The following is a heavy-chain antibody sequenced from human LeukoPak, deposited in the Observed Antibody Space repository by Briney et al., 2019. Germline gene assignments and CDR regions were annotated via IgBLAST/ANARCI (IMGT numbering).Heavy chain of an antibody. CDR2: IYYSGST. D-gene: IGHD1-26*01. Sequence: SETLSLTCTVSGGSISSSSYYWGWIRQPPGKGLEWIGSIYYSGSTYYNPSLKSRVTISVDTSKNQFSLKLSSVTAADTAVYYCARGGRSDVGATDYWGQGTLVTVSS. J-gene: IGHJ4*02. CDR1: GGSISSSSYY. CDR3: ARGGRSDVGATDY. V-gene: IGHV4-39*01.